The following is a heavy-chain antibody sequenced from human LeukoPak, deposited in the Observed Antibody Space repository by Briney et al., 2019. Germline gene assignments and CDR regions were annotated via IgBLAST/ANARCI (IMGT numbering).Heavy chain of an antibody. D-gene: IGHD2-15*01. Sequence: PGGPLRLSCAASGFTFSSYSMNWVRQAPGKGLEWVSYISSSSSTIYYADSVKGRFTISRDNAKNSLYLQMNSLRDEDTAVYYCARDLPPTRYCSGGSCYPSYFDYWGQGTLVTVSS. J-gene: IGHJ4*02. CDR2: ISSSSSTI. V-gene: IGHV3-48*02. CDR3: ARDLPPTRYCSGGSCYPSYFDY. CDR1: GFTFSSYS.